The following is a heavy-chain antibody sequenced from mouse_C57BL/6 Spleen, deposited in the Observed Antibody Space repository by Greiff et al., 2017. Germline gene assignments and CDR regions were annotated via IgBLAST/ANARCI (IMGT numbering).Heavy chain of an antibody. CDR3: ARVRNYYDYDGHFDY. CDR1: GYSITSGYY. D-gene: IGHD2-4*01. V-gene: IGHV3-6*01. CDR2: ISYDGSN. J-gene: IGHJ2*01. Sequence: EVQLQESGPGLVKPSQSLSLTCSVTGYSITSGYYWNWIRQFPGIKLEWMGYISYDGSNNYNRSLKNRISITRDTSKNQFFLKLNSVTTEDTATYYCARVRNYYDYDGHFDYRGQGTTLTVSS.